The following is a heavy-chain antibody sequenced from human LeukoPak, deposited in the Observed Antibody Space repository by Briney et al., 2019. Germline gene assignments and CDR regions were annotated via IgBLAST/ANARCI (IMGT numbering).Heavy chain of an antibody. V-gene: IGHV3-7*01. CDR3: ARELLGHGYNSGDFDY. D-gene: IGHD5-24*01. CDR1: GFTFSSYW. J-gene: IGHJ4*02. CDR2: IKQDGSEK. Sequence: SGGSLRLSCAASGFTFSSYWMNWVRQAPGKGLEWVANIKQDGSEKYYVGSVKGRFTISRDNAKNSLYLQMNSLRAEDTAVYYCARELLGHGYNSGDFDYWGQGTLVTVSS.